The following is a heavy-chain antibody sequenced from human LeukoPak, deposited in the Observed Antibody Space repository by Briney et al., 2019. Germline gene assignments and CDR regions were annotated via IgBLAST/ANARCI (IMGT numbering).Heavy chain of an antibody. CDR1: GFTFSSSA. V-gene: IGHV3-30*04. D-gene: IGHD3-22*01. J-gene: IGHJ4*02. CDR2: ISYDGSNK. CDR3: ARDPDTSGYYVFDY. Sequence: PGGSLRLSCAASGFTFSSSAMSWVRQAPGKGLEWVALISYDGSNKYYADFVKGRFTISRDNSKNTLYLQMNSLRAEDTAVYYCARDPDTSGYYVFDYWGQGTLVTVSS.